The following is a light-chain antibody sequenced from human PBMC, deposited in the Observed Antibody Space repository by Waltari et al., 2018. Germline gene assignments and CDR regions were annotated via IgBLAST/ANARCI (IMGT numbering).Light chain of an antibody. CDR1: QFVSSN. Sequence: EIVMTQSPATLSVSPGERATLSCRASQFVSSNLAWYQQKPGQAPRLLIYDASTRAACIPGRFSGSGSGTEFTLTISSLQSEDVAVYYCQQYNSWPPKYTFGQGTKLEIK. CDR3: QQYNSWPPKYT. V-gene: IGKV3-15*01. J-gene: IGKJ2*01. CDR2: DAS.